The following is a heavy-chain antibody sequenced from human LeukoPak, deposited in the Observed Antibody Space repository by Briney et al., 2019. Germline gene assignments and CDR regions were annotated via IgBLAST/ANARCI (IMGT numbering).Heavy chain of an antibody. D-gene: IGHD4-23*01. J-gene: IGHJ5*02. CDR1: GGSISSYY. CDR3: ARGSLDDYGGNSARYNWFDA. V-gene: IGHV4-59*01. Sequence: SETLSLTCTVSGGSISSYYWSWIRQPPGKGLEWIGYIYYSGSTNYNPSLKSRVTILVDTPKNHFSLRLSSVTAADTAAYYCARGSLDDYGGNSARYNWFDAWGQGILVTVSS. CDR2: IYYSGST.